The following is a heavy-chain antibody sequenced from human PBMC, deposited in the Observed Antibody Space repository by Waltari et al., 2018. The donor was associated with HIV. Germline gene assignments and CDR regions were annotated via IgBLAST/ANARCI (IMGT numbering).Heavy chain of an antibody. J-gene: IGHJ4*02. V-gene: IGHV1-8*01. CDR2: MSQNGGNA. CDR3: ARGPLTARRGYFDS. CDR1: GYTFTSYA. Sequence: QVQLVQSGAEVKKPGASVKVSCKASGYTFTSYAINWVRQATGQGPEWMGGMSQNGGNAGDAHRFEGRVTMTRTTSVSTAYSELSSLRSEETAVYYCARGPLTARRGYFDSWGQGTLVSVCS. D-gene: IGHD2-21*02.